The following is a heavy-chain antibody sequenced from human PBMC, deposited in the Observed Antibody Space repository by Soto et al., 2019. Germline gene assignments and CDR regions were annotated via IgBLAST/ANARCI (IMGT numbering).Heavy chain of an antibody. V-gene: IGHV3-49*04. CDR1: GSTFGDYA. CDR2: IRRNAYGGTT. D-gene: IGHD3-16*01. CDR3: TRASSLDFDF. Sequence: GGSLRLSCTTSGSTFGDYALSWVRQAPGKGLEWVGFIRRNAYGGTTDYAASVKGRLTISRDDSKSIAYLQMNSLRTEDTALYYCTRASSLDFDFWGQGTLVTVSS. J-gene: IGHJ4*02.